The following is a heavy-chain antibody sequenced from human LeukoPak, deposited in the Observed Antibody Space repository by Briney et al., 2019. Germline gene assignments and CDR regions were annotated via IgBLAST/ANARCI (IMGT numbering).Heavy chain of an antibody. CDR2: IYYSGST. V-gene: IGHV4-59*01. Sequence: SSETLSLTCTVSGGSISSYYWSWIRQPPGKGLEWIGYIYYSGSTNYNPSLKSRVTISVDTSKNQFSLKLSSVTAADTAVYYCARSNPWTGYYYFDYWDQGTLVTVSS. J-gene: IGHJ4*02. CDR1: GGSISSYY. D-gene: IGHD3/OR15-3a*01. CDR3: ARSNPWTGYYYFDY.